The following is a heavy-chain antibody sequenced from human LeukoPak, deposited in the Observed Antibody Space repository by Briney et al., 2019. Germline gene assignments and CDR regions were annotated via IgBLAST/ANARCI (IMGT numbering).Heavy chain of an antibody. Sequence: SETLSLTCTVSGGSVSSGSYYWSWIRQPPGKGLEWNGYIYYSGSTNYNPYLKSRVTISVYKSKNQFSLKLSSVTAADTAVYYFARVSEEFYYYYYYYMDVWGKGTTVTVSS. CDR2: IYYSGST. V-gene: IGHV4-61*01. D-gene: IGHD3-10*01. J-gene: IGHJ6*03. CDR3: ARVSEEFYYYYYYYMDV. CDR1: GGSVSSGSYY.